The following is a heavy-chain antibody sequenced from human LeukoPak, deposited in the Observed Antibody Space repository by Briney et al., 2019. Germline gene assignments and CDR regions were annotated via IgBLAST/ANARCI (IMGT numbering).Heavy chain of an antibody. CDR2: INTDGSNT. V-gene: IGHV3-74*01. CDR1: GFTVSSNY. J-gene: IGHJ3*02. Sequence: GGSLRLSCAASGFTVSSNYMSWVRQAPGKGLVWVSRINTDGSNTNYADSVKGRFTISRDNAENTLYLQMNSLRAEDTAVYYCARAEDCSSTSCPRAFDIWGQGTMVTVSS. CDR3: ARAEDCSSTSCPRAFDI. D-gene: IGHD2-2*01.